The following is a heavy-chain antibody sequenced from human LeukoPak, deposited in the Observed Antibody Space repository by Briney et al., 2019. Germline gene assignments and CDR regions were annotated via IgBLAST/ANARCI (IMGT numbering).Heavy chain of an antibody. V-gene: IGHV4-34*01. Sequence: SETLSPTCAVYGGSFSGYYWSWIRQPPGKGLEWIGEINHSGSTNYNPSLKSRVTISVDTSKNQFSLKLSSVTAADTAVYYCARKGYSGSYGTNYWGQGTLVTVSS. CDR3: ARKGYSGSYGTNY. CDR2: INHSGST. D-gene: IGHD1-26*01. CDR1: GGSFSGYY. J-gene: IGHJ4*02.